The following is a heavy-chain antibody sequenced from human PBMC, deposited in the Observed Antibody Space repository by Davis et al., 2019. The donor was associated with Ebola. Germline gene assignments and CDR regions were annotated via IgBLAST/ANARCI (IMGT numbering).Heavy chain of an antibody. D-gene: IGHD2-2*01. CDR2: INWNGGST. V-gene: IGHV3-20*04. Sequence: PGGSLRLSCAASGFTFDDYGMSWVRQAPGKGLEWVSGINWNGGSTGYADSVKGRFTISRDNAKNSLYLQMNSLRAEDTALYYCARVMTVVVPADSLGMDVWGQGTTVTVSS. CDR3: ARVMTVVVPADSLGMDV. CDR1: GFTFDDYG. J-gene: IGHJ6*02.